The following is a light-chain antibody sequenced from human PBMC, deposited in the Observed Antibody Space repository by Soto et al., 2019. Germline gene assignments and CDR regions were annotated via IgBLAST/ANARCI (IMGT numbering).Light chain of an antibody. CDR1: SSDVGTYNY. V-gene: IGLV2-14*01. J-gene: IGLJ1*01. CDR3: SSYTSSSTPLYV. Sequence: QSALTQPASVSGSPGQSITISCTGISSDVGTYNYVSWYQQHPGKAPKVMIYDVSNRPSGVSNRFSGSKSGNTASLTISGLQAEDDADYYCSSYTSSSTPLYVFGTGTKVTVL. CDR2: DVS.